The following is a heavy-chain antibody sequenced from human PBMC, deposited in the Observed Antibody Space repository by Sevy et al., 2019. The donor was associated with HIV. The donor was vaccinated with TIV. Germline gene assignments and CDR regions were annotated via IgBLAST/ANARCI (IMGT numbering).Heavy chain of an antibody. CDR2: IKSNNAVGTT. J-gene: IGHJ3*02. CDR3: TTMGWHGGFDI. Sequence: GGSLRLSCAASGFTFSNTWMSWVRQAPGKGLELVGRIKSNNAVGTTDYAAPVIGRFTISRDDSKSTLYLRMNSLKIEDSAVYYCTTMGWHGGFDIWGQGAMVTVSS. CDR1: GFTFSNTW. D-gene: IGHD4-17*01. V-gene: IGHV3-15*01.